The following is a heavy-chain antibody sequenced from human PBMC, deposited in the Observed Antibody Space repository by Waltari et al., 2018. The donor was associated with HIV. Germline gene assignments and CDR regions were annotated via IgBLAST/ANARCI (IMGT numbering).Heavy chain of an antibody. D-gene: IGHD6-19*01. CDR3: ASEQYSSDWYDNH. CDR2: INVGNGNS. Sequence: QVQLVQSGAEVKKPGASVKVSCKASGITISTYAMHWVRQAPGQRLEWMGWINVGNGNSDYSQKFQGRVTITRDKSASTAYMELSGLRSEDTAVYYCASEQYSSDWYDNHWGQGTLVTVSS. V-gene: IGHV1-3*01. J-gene: IGHJ5*02. CDR1: GITISTYA.